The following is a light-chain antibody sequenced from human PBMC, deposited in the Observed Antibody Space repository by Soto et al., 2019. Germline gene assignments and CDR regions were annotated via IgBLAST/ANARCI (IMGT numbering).Light chain of an antibody. CDR3: QQSFTTPCT. Sequence: DIQMTQSPSSLSTSVGDKVTITCRASQSISKYLNWYQQKPGKAPKLLISVASSLQSEVPSRFSGDGSETDFTLSISSLQPEDSATYYCQQSFTTPCTFGPGTKVDVK. CDR2: VAS. V-gene: IGKV1-39*01. CDR1: QSISKY. J-gene: IGKJ3*01.